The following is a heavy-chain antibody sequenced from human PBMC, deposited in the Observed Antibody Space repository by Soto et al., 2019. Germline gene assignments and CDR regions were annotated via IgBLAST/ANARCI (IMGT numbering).Heavy chain of an antibody. J-gene: IGHJ6*02. V-gene: IGHV3-33*01. CDR1: GFTFSSYG. D-gene: IGHD3-16*01. Sequence: GGSLRLSCAASGFTFSSYGMHWVRQAPGKGLEWVAVIWYDGSNKYYADSVKGRFTISRDNSKNTLYLQMNSLRAEDTAVYYCARDRGEWRIAYGMDVWGQGTTVTVSS. CDR2: IWYDGSNK. CDR3: ARDRGEWRIAYGMDV.